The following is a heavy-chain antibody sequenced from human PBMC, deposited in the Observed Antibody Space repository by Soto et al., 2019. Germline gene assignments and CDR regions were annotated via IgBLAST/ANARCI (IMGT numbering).Heavy chain of an antibody. CDR3: VREISEYDRYDVDY. V-gene: IGHV4-39*02. CDR2: IRYSWNT. D-gene: IGHD1-1*01. J-gene: IGHJ4*02. CDR1: AASFSSTSYY. Sequence: QVLHQESGPGLVKPSETLSLTCTVSAASFSSTSYYWGWIRQPPGKGLEWIGNIRYSWNTYYNPTPQTRVTVSPHTSKHHLSLKLTFVTAADTAVYYCVREISEYDRYDVDYWGQGELVTVSS.